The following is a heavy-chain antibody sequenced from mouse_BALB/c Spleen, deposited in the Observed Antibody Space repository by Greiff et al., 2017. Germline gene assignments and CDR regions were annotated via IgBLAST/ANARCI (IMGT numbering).Heavy chain of an antibody. Sequence: EVQLQQSGAELVKPGASVKLSCTASGFNIKDTYMHWVKQRPEQGLEWIGRIDPANGNTKYDPKFQGKATITADTSSNTAYLQLSSLTSEDTAVYYCARGGPYYYGSPFAYWGQGTLVTVSA. D-gene: IGHD1-1*01. CDR1: GFNIKDTY. V-gene: IGHV14-3*02. CDR3: ARGGPYYYGSPFAY. CDR2: IDPANGNT. J-gene: IGHJ3*01.